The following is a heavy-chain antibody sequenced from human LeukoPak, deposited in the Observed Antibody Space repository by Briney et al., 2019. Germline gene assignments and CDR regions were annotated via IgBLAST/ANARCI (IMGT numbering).Heavy chain of an antibody. Sequence: ASVKVSCKASGYTFTSYGISWVRQATGQGLEWMGWMNPNSGNTGYAQKFQGRVTMTRNTSISTAYMELSSLRSEDTAVYYCARYYDSSGYYENWGQGTLVTVSS. J-gene: IGHJ4*02. V-gene: IGHV1-8*02. D-gene: IGHD3-22*01. CDR3: ARYYDSSGYYEN. CDR1: GYTFTSYG. CDR2: MNPNSGNT.